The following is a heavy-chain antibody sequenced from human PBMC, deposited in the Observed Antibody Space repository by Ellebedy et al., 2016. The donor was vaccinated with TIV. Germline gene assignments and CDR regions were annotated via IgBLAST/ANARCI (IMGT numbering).Heavy chain of an antibody. J-gene: IGHJ6*03. CDR1: GFTFSNYA. Sequence: GESLKISCAASGFTFSNYAMTWVRRVTGQGLGWVSGISDTGITTYYADSAKGRFTISSENSRSTLYLQMNSLRAEDTAVYYCVKGDSVYYYMDVWGKGTTVTVSS. CDR3: VKGDSVYYYMDV. V-gene: IGHV3-23*01. D-gene: IGHD2-15*01. CDR2: ISDTGITT.